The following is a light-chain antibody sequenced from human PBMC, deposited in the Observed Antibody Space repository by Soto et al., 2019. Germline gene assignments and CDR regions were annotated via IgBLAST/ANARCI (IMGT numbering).Light chain of an antibody. J-gene: IGLJ1*01. CDR3: SSFTSAYTFV. CDR2: DVT. V-gene: IGLV2-11*01. Sequence: QSVLTQPRSVSGSPGQAVTFSCTGTNSDVGGYDYVSWYQQLPGEAPKLIIYDVTKRPSGVPNRFSGSKSGNTASLTISGLQAEDEADYFCSSFTSAYTFVFGSGTKVTVL. CDR1: NSDVGGYDY.